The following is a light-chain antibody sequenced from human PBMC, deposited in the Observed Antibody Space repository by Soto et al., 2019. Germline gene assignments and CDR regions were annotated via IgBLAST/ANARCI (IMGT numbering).Light chain of an antibody. V-gene: IGKV3-20*01. J-gene: IGKJ1*01. Sequence: TVLTQSPGTLSLSPGERATLSCRASQSVSSSYLAWYQQKPGQAPRLLIYGASNRATGIPDRFSGSGSGTDFSLTISRLEPEDSAVYYCQQYGTSLTWTFGQGTKVDIK. CDR1: QSVSSSY. CDR2: GAS. CDR3: QQYGTSLTWT.